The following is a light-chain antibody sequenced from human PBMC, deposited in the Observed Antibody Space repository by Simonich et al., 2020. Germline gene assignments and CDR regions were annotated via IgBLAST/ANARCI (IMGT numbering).Light chain of an antibody. V-gene: IGKV4-1*01. J-gene: IGKJ2*01. CDR1: QSVLSSSNNKNY. Sequence: DIVMTQSPDSLAVSLGERATINCKSSQSVLSSSNNKNYLAWYPQKPGQPPKLLIYWASTRESGVPDRFRGSGSGTDFTLTISSLQAEDVAVYYCQQYYSTPYTFGQGTKLEIK. CDR2: WAS. CDR3: QQYYSTPYT.